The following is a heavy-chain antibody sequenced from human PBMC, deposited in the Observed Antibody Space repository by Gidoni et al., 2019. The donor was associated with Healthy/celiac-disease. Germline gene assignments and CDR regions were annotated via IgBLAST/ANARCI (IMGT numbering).Heavy chain of an antibody. D-gene: IGHD5-12*01. Sequence: QVQLVESGGGVVQPGRSLRLSCAASGFTFSSHAMHCVRPGPGPGLEWVAVISYDGSNKYYADSVKGRFTISRDNSKNTLYLQMNSLRAEDTAVYYCAREREDDSGYDYIYYYYYGMDVWGQGTTVTVSS. CDR3: AREREDDSGYDYIYYYYYGMDV. CDR2: ISYDGSNK. CDR1: GFTFSSHA. J-gene: IGHJ6*02. V-gene: IGHV3-30*04.